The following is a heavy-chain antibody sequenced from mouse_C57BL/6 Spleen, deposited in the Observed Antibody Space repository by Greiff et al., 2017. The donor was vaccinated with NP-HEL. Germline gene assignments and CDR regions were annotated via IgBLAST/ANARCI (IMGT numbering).Heavy chain of an antibody. CDR1: GFTFTDYY. J-gene: IGHJ4*01. CDR3: ARYNLGPHYYAMDY. CDR2: IRNKANGYTT. D-gene: IGHD4-1*01. Sequence: EVQGVESGGGLVQPGGSLSLSCAASGFTFTDYYMSWVRQPPGKALEWLGFIRNKANGYTTEYSASVKGRFTISRDNSQSILYLQMNALRAEDSATYYCARYNLGPHYYAMDYWGQGTSVTVSS. V-gene: IGHV7-3*01.